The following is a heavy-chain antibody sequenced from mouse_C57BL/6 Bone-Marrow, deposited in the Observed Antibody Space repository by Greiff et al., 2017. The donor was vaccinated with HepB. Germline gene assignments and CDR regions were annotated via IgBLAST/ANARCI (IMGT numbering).Heavy chain of an antibody. J-gene: IGHJ3*01. D-gene: IGHD2-4*01. CDR2: ISSGGDYI. CDR1: GFTFSSYA. V-gene: IGHV5-9-1*02. CDR3: TSPIYYDYDFFAY. Sequence: EVKLVESGGDLVKPGGSLKLSCAASGFTFSSYAMSWVRQTPEKRLEWVAYISSGGDYIYYADTVKGRFPISRDNARNTLYLQMSSLKSEDTAMYYCTSPIYYDYDFFAYWGQGTLVTVSA.